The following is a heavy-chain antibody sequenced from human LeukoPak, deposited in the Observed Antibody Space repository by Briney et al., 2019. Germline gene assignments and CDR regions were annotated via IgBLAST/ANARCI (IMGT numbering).Heavy chain of an antibody. CDR1: GFTFSNHW. D-gene: IGHD5-12*01. J-gene: IGHJ4*02. CDR2: IDEDGDVK. CDR3: GRHVPRGRSDFDC. Sequence: PGGSLRLSCAASGFTFSNHWMAWVRQTPGRGPEWVANIDEDGDVKSYAESVKGRFSVSRDNGRTFLYLQMNSLRAEDTAIYYCGRHVPRGRSDFDCWGQGVLVTVS. V-gene: IGHV3-7*01.